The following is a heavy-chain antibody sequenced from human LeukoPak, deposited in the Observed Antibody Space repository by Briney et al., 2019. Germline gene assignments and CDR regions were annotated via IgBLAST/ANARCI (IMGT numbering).Heavy chain of an antibody. CDR3: ARDRYYDSSGYNNHDAFDI. J-gene: IGHJ3*02. CDR2: ISRDGTTI. V-gene: IGHV3-48*03. D-gene: IGHD3-22*01. Sequence: GGSLRLSCVASGFTFSSFEMNWVRQAPGRGLEWLSYISRDGTTIYYAESLEGRFTISRDNTKNSLYLQMNSLRAEDTAVYYCARDRYYDSSGYNNHDAFDIWGQGTMVTVSS. CDR1: GFTFSSFE.